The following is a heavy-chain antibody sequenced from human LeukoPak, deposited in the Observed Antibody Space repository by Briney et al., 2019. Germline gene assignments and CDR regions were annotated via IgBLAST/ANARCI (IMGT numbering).Heavy chain of an antibody. V-gene: IGHV3-13*01. CDR2: IGKSGHT. CDR1: GFTFSSYD. CDR3: ASGAEGWNY. J-gene: IGHJ4*02. Sequence: GGSLRLSCVASGFTFSSYDMHWVRQVPGKGLEWVSGIGKSGHTYYAGSVKGRFTISRENAKNSLYLQMNDLRAGDTAVYYCASGAEGWNYWGQGTLVTVSS. D-gene: IGHD2-15*01.